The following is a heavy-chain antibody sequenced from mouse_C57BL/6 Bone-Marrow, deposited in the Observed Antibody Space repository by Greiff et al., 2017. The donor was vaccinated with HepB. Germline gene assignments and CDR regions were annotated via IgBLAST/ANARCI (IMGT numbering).Heavy chain of an antibody. CDR3: ARRGSSYYYAMDY. J-gene: IGHJ4*01. V-gene: IGHV1-61*01. CDR2: IYPSDSET. D-gene: IGHD1-1*01. CDR1: GYTFTSYW. Sequence: VQLQQPGAELVRPGSSVKLSCKASGYTFTSYWMDWVKQRPGQGLEWIGNIYPSDSETHYNQKFKDKATLTVDKSSSTAYMQLSSLTSEDSAVYYGARRGSSYYYAMDYWGQGTSVTVSS.